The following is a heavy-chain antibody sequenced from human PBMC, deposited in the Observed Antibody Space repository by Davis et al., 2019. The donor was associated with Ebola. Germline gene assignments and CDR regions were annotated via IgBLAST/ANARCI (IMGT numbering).Heavy chain of an antibody. Sequence: GESLKISCAASGFTFSSYSMNWVRQAPGKGLEWVSSISSSSSYIYYADSVKGRFTISRDNAKNTLYLQMNSLRAEDTAVYYCARSEWFPFDYWGQGTLVTVSS. CDR3: ARSEWFPFDY. CDR1: GFTFSSYS. CDR2: ISSSSSYI. D-gene: IGHD3-3*01. V-gene: IGHV3-21*01. J-gene: IGHJ4*02.